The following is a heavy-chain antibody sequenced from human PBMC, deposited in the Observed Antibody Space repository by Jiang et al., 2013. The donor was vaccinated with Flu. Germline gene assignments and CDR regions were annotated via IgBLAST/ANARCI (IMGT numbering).Heavy chain of an antibody. J-gene: IGHJ5*02. CDR2: TYYRSKWYN. D-gene: IGHD2-15*01. V-gene: IGHV6-1*01. Sequence: WLGRTYYRSKWYNDYAVSVKSRITINPDTSKNQFSLQLNSVTPEDTAVYYCARGRVDCSGGSCYSLDNWFDPWGQGTLVTVSS. CDR3: ARGRVDCSGGSCYSLDNWFDP.